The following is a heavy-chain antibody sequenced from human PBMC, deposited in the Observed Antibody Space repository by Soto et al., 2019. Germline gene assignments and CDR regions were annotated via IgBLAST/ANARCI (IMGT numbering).Heavy chain of an antibody. V-gene: IGHV4-31*03. Sequence: SETLSLTCTVSGGSISSGGYYWSWIRQHPGKGLEWIGYIYYSGSTYYNPSLKSRVTISVDTSKNQFSLKLSSVTAADTAVYYCARERSTRGMDVWGQGTTVTVSS. CDR3: ARERSTRGMDV. J-gene: IGHJ6*02. CDR1: GGSISSGGYY. CDR2: IYYSGST.